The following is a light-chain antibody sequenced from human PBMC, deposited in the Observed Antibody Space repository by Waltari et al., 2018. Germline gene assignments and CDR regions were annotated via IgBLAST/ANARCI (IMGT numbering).Light chain of an antibody. CDR3: SSYGGRNNLI. J-gene: IGLJ2*01. Sequence: QSALTQPPSASGSPGQSVTISCTGTSSDIGDYNFVSWYQQPPGKAPKLMIYEVSTRPSGVPDRFSGSKSGYAAPLTVSGLQAGDEAEYSSSSYGGRNNLIFGGGTKLTVL. CDR1: SSDIGDYNF. V-gene: IGLV2-8*01. CDR2: EVS.